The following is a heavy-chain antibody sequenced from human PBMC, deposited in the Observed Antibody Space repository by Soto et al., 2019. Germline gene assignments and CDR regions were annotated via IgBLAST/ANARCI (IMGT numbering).Heavy chain of an antibody. CDR2: IWYDGSNK. D-gene: IGHD6-19*01. CDR1: GFTFSSYG. Sequence: GGSLRLSCAASGFTFSSYGMHWVRQAPGKGLEWVAVIWYDGSNKYYADSVKGRFTISRDNSKNTLYLQMNSLRAEDTAVYYCARGGWYKGALYYYYYMDVWGKGTTVTVSS. J-gene: IGHJ6*03. CDR3: ARGGWYKGALYYYYYMDV. V-gene: IGHV3-33*01.